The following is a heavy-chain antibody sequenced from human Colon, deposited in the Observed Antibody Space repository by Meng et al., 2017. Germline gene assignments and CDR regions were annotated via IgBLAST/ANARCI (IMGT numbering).Heavy chain of an antibody. Sequence: GESLKISCAASGFTFSDYSMHWVRQAPGKGLQWVAVISFDGTNKYYPDSVKGRFTVSRDNSKHTLYLQIDSVNAQDTAVYYCARERTAESTRFDYWGRGTLVTVSS. J-gene: IGHJ4*02. CDR3: ARERTAESTRFDY. V-gene: IGHV3-30*04. D-gene: IGHD2-21*02. CDR1: GFTFSDYS. CDR2: ISFDGTNK.